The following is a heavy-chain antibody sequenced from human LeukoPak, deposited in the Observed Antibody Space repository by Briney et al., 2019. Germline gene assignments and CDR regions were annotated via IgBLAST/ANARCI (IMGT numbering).Heavy chain of an antibody. CDR2: INHSGST. CDR1: GGSISSSSYY. V-gene: IGHV4-39*07. Sequence: PSETLSLTCTVSGGSISSSSYYWSWIRQPPGKGLEWIGEINHSGSTNYNPSLKSRVTISVDTSKNQFSLKLSSVTAADTAVYYCARAPCGGDFHLCAFDIWGQGTMVTVSS. J-gene: IGHJ3*02. CDR3: ARAPCGGDFHLCAFDI. D-gene: IGHD2-21*02.